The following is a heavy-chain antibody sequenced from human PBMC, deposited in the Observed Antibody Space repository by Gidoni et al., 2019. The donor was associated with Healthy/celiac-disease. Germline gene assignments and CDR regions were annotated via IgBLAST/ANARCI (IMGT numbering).Heavy chain of an antibody. D-gene: IGHD3-22*01. CDR1: GGPCSSYP. CDR2: ISPIVGIA. CDR3: ARDLVARSYYDSSGYYSAL. Sequence: QVQLVQSGAAVKKPGSAVKVSCKASGGPCSSYPISWVRQAPGQGVEWLGRISPIVGIANYAQKFQGRVTITADKSTSTAYMELSSLRSEDTAVYYCARDLVARSYYDSSGYYSALWGQGTLVTVSS. V-gene: IGHV1-69*04. J-gene: IGHJ4*02.